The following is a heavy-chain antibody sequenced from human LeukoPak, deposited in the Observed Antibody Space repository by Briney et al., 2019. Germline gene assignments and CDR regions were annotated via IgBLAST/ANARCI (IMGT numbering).Heavy chain of an antibody. CDR1: GFTFSSYA. V-gene: IGHV3-23*01. CDR3: AKLGEAYGDSRTDY. J-gene: IGHJ4*02. CDR2: INNSGGRI. D-gene: IGHD4-17*01. Sequence: GGSLRLSCAASGFTFSSYAMSWVRQAPGEGLEWVSSINNSGGRIYYADSVKGRFTISRDNSKNTLYIQMNSLRAEDTAIYYCAKLGEAYGDSRTDYWGQGTLVTVPS.